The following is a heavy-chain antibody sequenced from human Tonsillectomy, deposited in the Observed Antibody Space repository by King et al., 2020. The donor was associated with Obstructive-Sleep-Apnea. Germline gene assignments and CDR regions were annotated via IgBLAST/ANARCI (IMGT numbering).Heavy chain of an antibody. CDR3: AKDGSSSWVENFHH. J-gene: IGHJ1*01. CDR1: GFTFDDYA. Sequence: VQLVESGGGLVQPGRSLRLSCAASGFTFDDYAMHWVRQAPGKGLEWVSGISWNSGRRGYADSVKGRFTISRDNAKNSLYLQVNNLRAEDTALYYCAKDGSSSWVENFHHWGQGTLVTASS. D-gene: IGHD6-13*01. CDR2: ISWNSGRR. V-gene: IGHV3-9*01.